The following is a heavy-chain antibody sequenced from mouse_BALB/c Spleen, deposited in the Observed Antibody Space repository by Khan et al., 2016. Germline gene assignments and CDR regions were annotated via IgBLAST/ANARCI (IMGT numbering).Heavy chain of an antibody. CDR1: GYTFTDYA. D-gene: IGHD2-14*01. Sequence: VQLKESGAELVRPGVSVKISCKGSGYTFTDYAMHWVKQSHAKSLEWIGVISTYYGDVSYNQKFKGKATMTVDKSSSTAYMELARLTSEDSTIYYCARLYDGLYYAMDYWGQGTSVTVSS. CDR3: ARLYDGLYYAMDY. CDR2: ISTYYGDV. V-gene: IGHV1S137*01. J-gene: IGHJ4*01.